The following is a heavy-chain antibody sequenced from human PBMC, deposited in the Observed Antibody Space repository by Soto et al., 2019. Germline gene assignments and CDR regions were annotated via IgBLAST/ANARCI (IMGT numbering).Heavy chain of an antibody. CDR3: ARDEDCSSNSCYVLGVVSFDI. J-gene: IGHJ3*02. CDR2: IIPIFGTA. D-gene: IGHD2-2*01. CDR1: GGTFSSYA. V-gene: IGHV1-69*01. Sequence: QVQLVQSGAEVKKPGSSVKVSCKASGGTFSSYAISWVRQAPGQGLEWMGGIIPIFGTANYAQKFQGRVTITADESTRTAYVELGSLRSEDTAVYYCARDEDCSSNSCYVLGVVSFDIWGQGTMVTVSS.